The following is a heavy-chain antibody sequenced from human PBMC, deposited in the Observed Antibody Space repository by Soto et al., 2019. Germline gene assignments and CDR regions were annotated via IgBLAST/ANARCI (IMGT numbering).Heavy chain of an antibody. CDR3: ARDGEGY. Sequence: EVQLVESGGGLVQPGGSLRLPCAASGFTFSSNWMHWVRQIPGKGLVWVSRINTDGSATNYADSVKGRFTTYRDNAKNMLYLQMNSLRLEDTAVYYCARDGEGYWGQGALVTVSS. V-gene: IGHV3-74*01. D-gene: IGHD2-21*01. J-gene: IGHJ4*02. CDR1: GFTFSSNW. CDR2: INTDGSAT.